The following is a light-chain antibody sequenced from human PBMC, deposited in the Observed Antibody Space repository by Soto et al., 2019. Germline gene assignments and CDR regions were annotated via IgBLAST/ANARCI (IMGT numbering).Light chain of an antibody. CDR2: DVN. CDR3: SSYTSSAPFYV. J-gene: IGLJ1*01. V-gene: IGLV2-14*03. CDR1: TTDFDGYDY. Sequence: QSALTQPASVSGSPGQSITISCTGATTDFDGYDYVSWYQQHPGQVPKLLIYDVNSRPSGISYRFSGSKSGDRASLTISGLQAKDDADYYCSSYTSSAPFYVFGAGTKVTVL.